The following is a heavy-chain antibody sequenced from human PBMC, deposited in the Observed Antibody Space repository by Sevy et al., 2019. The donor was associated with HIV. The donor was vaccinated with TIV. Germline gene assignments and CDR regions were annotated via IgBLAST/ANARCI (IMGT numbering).Heavy chain of an antibody. J-gene: IGHJ4*02. D-gene: IGHD3-22*01. Sequence: ASVKVSCKASGYTFTGYYVHWLRQAPGQGLEWMGWINPKTGGTYFAKKFQDRVTMTTGTSITTAYLELSGPRFDDTAVYYCARMGDYFDTSGYYPLEYWGQGTLVTVSS. CDR1: GYTFTGYY. CDR3: ARMGDYFDTSGYYPLEY. CDR2: INPKTGGT. V-gene: IGHV1-2*02.